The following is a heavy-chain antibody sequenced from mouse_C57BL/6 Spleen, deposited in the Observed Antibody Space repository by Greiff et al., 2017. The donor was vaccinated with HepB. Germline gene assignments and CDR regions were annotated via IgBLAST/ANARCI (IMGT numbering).Heavy chain of an antibody. CDR2: INPYNGGT. V-gene: IGHV1-19*01. CDR3: ARNWEGGYYAMDY. J-gene: IGHJ4*01. CDR1: GYTFTDYY. D-gene: IGHD4-1*01. Sequence: EVQLQQSGPVLVKPGASVKMSCKASGYTFTDYYMNWVKQSHGKSLEWIGVINPYNGGTSYNQKFKGKATLTVDKSSSTAYMELNSLTSEDSAVYYCARNWEGGYYAMDYWGQGTSVTVSS.